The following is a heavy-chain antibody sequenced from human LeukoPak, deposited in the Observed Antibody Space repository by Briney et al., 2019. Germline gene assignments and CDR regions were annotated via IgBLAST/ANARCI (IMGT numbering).Heavy chain of an antibody. V-gene: IGHV3-53*01. D-gene: IGHD6-13*01. CDR1: GFTVSSNY. Sequence: GGSLRLSCAASGFTVSSNYMSWVRQAPGKGPEWVSVIYSGGSTYYADSVKGRFTISRDNSKNTLYLQMNSLRAEDTAVYYCASANSSSWPHEYDYWGQGTLVTVSS. CDR3: ASANSSSWPHEYDY. J-gene: IGHJ4*02. CDR2: IYSGGST.